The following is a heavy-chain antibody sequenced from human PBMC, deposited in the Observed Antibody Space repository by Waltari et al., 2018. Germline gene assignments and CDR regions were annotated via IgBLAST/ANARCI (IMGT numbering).Heavy chain of an antibody. CDR3: ARDNYYGSGSYSYYYGMDV. V-gene: IGHV1-69*13. Sequence: QVQLVQSGAEVKKPGSSVKVSCKASGGTFSSYAISWVRQAPGQGLEWMGGIIPIVGTANYAQKVQGRVTITADESTSTAYMELSSLRSEDTAVYYCARDNYYGSGSYSYYYGMDVWGQGTTVTVSS. CDR2: IIPIVGTA. CDR1: GGTFSSYA. J-gene: IGHJ6*02. D-gene: IGHD3-10*01.